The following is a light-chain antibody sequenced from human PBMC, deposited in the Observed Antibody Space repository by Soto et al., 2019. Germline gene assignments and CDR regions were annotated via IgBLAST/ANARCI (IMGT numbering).Light chain of an antibody. Sequence: QSALTQPHSVSGSPGQSVTISCTGTSSDVGGYNYVSWYQQHPGKAPKLMIYDVSKRPSGVPDRFSGSKSGNTASLTISGLQAEDEAEYYCCSYAGSYYYVFGTGTKVTVL. CDR2: DVS. CDR3: CSYAGSYYYV. V-gene: IGLV2-11*01. CDR1: SSDVGGYNY. J-gene: IGLJ1*01.